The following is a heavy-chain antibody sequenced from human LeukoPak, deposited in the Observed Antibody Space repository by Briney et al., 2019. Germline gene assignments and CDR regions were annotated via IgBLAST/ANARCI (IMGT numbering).Heavy chain of an antibody. CDR1: GFTFSNYA. Sequence: GGSLRLSCAASGFTFSNYAMSWVRQAPGKGLEWVSGMSGSGGVTYYAESVKGRFTISRDNSKNTLYLQMNSLRAEDTAVYYCAKEAFNWLRSHYYGVDVWGQGTTVTVSS. V-gene: IGHV3-23*01. D-gene: IGHD5-12*01. CDR2: MSGSGGVT. CDR3: AKEAFNWLRSHYYGVDV. J-gene: IGHJ6*02.